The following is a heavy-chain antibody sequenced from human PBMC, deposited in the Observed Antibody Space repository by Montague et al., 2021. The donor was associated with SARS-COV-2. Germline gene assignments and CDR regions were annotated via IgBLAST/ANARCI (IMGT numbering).Heavy chain of an antibody. CDR1: GGSISSSSCY. D-gene: IGHD3-3*01. CDR2: IYYSGST. J-gene: IGHJ5*02. V-gene: IGHV4-39*07. CDR3: ARAGGFYDYWSGYSSSAGFFDP. Sequence: SETLSLTCTVSGGSISSSSCYWGWIRQPPGKGLEWIGSIYYSGSTDYNPSLKSRVTMSVDTSKNQLSLRLNSVTTADTAVYFRARAGGFYDYWSGYSSSAGFFDPWGQGILVTVSS.